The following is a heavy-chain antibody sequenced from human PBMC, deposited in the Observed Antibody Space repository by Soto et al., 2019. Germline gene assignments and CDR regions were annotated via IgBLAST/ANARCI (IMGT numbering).Heavy chain of an antibody. Sequence: ASVKVSCKASGYTFTSYGISWVRQAPGQGLEWMGWISAYNGNTNYAQKLQGRVTMTTDTSTSTAYMELRSLRSDDTAVYYCARVVEWFGEFLDYYYYMDVWGKGTTVTVS. D-gene: IGHD3-10*01. V-gene: IGHV1-18*01. J-gene: IGHJ6*03. CDR1: GYTFTSYG. CDR3: ARVVEWFGEFLDYYYYMDV. CDR2: ISAYNGNT.